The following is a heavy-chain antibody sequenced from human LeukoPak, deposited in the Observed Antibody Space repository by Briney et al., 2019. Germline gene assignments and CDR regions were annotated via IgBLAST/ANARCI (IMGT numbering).Heavy chain of an antibody. J-gene: IGHJ4*02. CDR3: ARDVGYDSSGSYPYYFDY. Sequence: PGGSLRLSCAAYGFTFSSYEMNWVRQDPGKGLEWVANIKQDGGEKHYVDSVQGRFTISRDNAKNSLYLQMNSLRAEDTAVYHCARDVGYDSSGSYPYYFDYWGLGTLVTVCS. D-gene: IGHD3-22*01. CDR2: IKQDGGEK. V-gene: IGHV3-7*05. CDR1: GFTFSSYE.